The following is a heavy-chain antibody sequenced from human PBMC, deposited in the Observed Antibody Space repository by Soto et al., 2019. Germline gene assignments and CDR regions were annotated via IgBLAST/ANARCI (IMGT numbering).Heavy chain of an antibody. D-gene: IGHD3-22*01. V-gene: IGHV1-18*01. CDR3: AREDGSGYFGWFDP. CDR1: GYTFTSYG. Sequence: ASVNVSCKASGYTFTSYGISWVRQAPGQGLEWMGWISAYNGNTNYAQKLQGRVTMTTDTSTSTAYMELRSLRSDDTAVYYCAREDGSGYFGWFDPWGQGTLVTVSS. CDR2: ISAYNGNT. J-gene: IGHJ5*02.